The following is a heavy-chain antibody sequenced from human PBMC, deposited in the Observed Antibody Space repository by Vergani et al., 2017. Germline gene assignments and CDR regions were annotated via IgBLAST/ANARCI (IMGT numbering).Heavy chain of an antibody. CDR3: ARTMYYYDSSGPAGY. J-gene: IGHJ4*02. CDR2: IIPNSGGT. Sequence: QVQLVQSGAEVKKPGSSVKVSCKASGGTFSSYAISWVRQAPGQGLEWMGGIIPNSGGTNYAQKFQGRVTMTRETSISTAYMEMSRLRSDDTAVYYCARTMYYYDSSGPAGYWGQGTLVTVSS. V-gene: IGHV1-2*02. CDR1: GGTFSSYA. D-gene: IGHD3-22*01.